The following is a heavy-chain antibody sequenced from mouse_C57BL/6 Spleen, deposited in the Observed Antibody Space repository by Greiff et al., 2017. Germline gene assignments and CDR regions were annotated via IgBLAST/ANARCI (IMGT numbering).Heavy chain of an antibody. Sequence: QVQLKQSGAELVKPGASVKISCKASGYAFSSYWMNWVKQRPGKGLEWIGQIYPGDGDTNYNGKFKGKATLTADKSSSTAYMQLSSLTSEDSAVYFCARWGDYEPFAYWGQGTLVTVSA. V-gene: IGHV1-80*01. CDR2: IYPGDGDT. CDR3: ARWGDYEPFAY. D-gene: IGHD2-4*01. CDR1: GYAFSSYW. J-gene: IGHJ3*01.